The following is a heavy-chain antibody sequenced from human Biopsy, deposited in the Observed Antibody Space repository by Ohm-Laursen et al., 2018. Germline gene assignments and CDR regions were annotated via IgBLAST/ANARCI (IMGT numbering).Heavy chain of an antibody. Sequence: GQTLSLTCAASGFTFSESWMSWVRQAPRKGLEWVAYLKEDGSEKTYVDSVKGRFTISRDNAKNSLYLQMSDLKVEDTAVYYCATYVNWVPADNWGQGTLVTVSS. D-gene: IGHD7-27*01. CDR1: GFTFSESW. V-gene: IGHV3-7*01. CDR3: ATYVNWVPADN. CDR2: LKEDGSEK. J-gene: IGHJ4*02.